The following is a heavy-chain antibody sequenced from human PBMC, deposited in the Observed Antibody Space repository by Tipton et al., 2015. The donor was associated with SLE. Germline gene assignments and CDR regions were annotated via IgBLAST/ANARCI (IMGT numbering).Heavy chain of an antibody. V-gene: IGHV3-23*01. CDR2: ISNGGST. CDR1: GFPFSAYD. CDR3: TKDGGGWSFDY. D-gene: IGHD6-19*01. Sequence: SLRLSCAASGFPFSAYDMNWVRQAPGKGLEWVSSISNGGSTFYPASVKGRFSITRDNSKNTLYLQMNSLRAEDTAVYYCTKDGGGWSFDYWGQGTLVTVSS. J-gene: IGHJ4*02.